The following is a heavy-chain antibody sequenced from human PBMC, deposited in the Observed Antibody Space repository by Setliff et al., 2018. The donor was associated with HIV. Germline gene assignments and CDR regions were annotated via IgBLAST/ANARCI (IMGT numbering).Heavy chain of an antibody. CDR3: ARHDSGGYYSLDY. V-gene: IGHV3-66*04. CDR2: IYSGGST. J-gene: IGHJ4*02. D-gene: IGHD3-22*01. CDR1: GFTLSDYY. Sequence: PGGSLRLSCAVSGFTLSDYYLSWVRQAPGKGLEWVSVIYSGGSTYYADSVKGRFTISRDNFKNTLYLQMNSLRAEDTAVYYCARHDSGGYYSLDYWGQGTLVTVSS.